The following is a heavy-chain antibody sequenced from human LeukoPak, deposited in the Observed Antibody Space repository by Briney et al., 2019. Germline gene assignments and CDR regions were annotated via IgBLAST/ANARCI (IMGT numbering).Heavy chain of an antibody. CDR1: GFTFSSYT. D-gene: IGHD2-21*02. CDR3: ARAAVVTGGLDP. V-gene: IGHV3-30*03. Sequence: PGGSLRLSCAASGFTFSSYTMHWVRQAPGKGLEWLAVISFDGSTKYYADAVRGRVPISRDNSRNTMFLEINSLRPEDTAVYFCARAAVVTGGLDPWGRGTLVTVSS. J-gene: IGHJ2*01. CDR2: ISFDGSTK.